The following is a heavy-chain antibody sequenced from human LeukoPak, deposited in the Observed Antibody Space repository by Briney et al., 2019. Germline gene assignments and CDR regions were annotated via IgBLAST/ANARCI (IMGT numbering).Heavy chain of an antibody. CDR1: GLIFSAHD. J-gene: IGHJ4*02. CDR2: ISRGGTNI. Sequence: GGSLRLSCEASGLIFSAHDLNWLRQAPGKGLEWVSHISRGGTNIQYTDSVKGRFTNSRNDAKNSLNLQMNSLRVEDTAVYYCLTNEWVGESLYIYWGQGIQVTVSS. D-gene: IGHD3-10*01. CDR3: LTNEWVGESLYIY. V-gene: IGHV3-48*03.